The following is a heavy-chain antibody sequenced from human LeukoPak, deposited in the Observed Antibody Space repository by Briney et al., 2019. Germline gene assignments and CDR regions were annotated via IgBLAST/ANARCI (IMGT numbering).Heavy chain of an antibody. V-gene: IGHV4-34*01. Sequence: SETLSLTCAVYGGSFSGYYWSWIRQPPGKGLEWLGEINHSGSTNYNPSLKSRVTISVDTSKNQFSLKLSSVTAADTAVYYCARGDTAMATPFDYWGQGTLVTVSS. J-gene: IGHJ4*02. CDR3: ARGDTAMATPFDY. D-gene: IGHD5-18*01. CDR1: GGSFSGYY. CDR2: INHSGST.